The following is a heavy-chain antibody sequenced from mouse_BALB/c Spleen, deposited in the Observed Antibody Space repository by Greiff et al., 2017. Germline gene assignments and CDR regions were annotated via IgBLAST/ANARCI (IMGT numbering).Heavy chain of an antibody. CDR2: INSNGGST. CDR1: GFTFSSYG. J-gene: IGHJ3*01. CDR3: ARDGEVRRWFAY. Sequence: EVKLVESGGGLVQPGGSLKLSCAASGFTFSSYGMSWVRQTPDKRLELVATINSNGGSTYYPDSVKGRFTISRDNAKNTLYLQMSSLKSEDTAMYYCARDGEVRRWFAYWGQGTLVTVSA. D-gene: IGHD2-14*01. V-gene: IGHV5-6-3*01.